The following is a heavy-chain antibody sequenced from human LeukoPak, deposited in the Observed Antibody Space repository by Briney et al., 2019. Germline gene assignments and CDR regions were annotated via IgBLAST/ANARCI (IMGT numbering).Heavy chain of an antibody. V-gene: IGHV4-59*05. CDR1: GGSISSYY. J-gene: IGHJ4*02. Sequence: SETLSLTCTVSGGSISSYYWSWIRQPPGKGLEWIGSIYYSGSTYYNPSLKSRVTISVDTSKNQFSLKLSSVTAADTAVYYCARLGGELVPFDYWGQGTLVTVSS. D-gene: IGHD6-13*01. CDR2: IYYSGST. CDR3: ARLGGELVPFDY.